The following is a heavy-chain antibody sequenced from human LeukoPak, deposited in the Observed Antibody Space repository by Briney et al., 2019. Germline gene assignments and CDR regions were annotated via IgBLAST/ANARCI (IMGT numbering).Heavy chain of an antibody. Sequence: ASVKVSCKASGYTFTGYYLRWVRQAPGQGLEWMGWINPHNADTNYAQRFQGRVTMTRDTSITTAYMVLSRLRSDDTAVYYCASVKDIVVGGGPYYFDYWGQGTLVTVSS. CDR2: INPHNADT. CDR3: ASVKDIVVGGGPYYFDY. D-gene: IGHD2-15*01. J-gene: IGHJ4*02. V-gene: IGHV1-2*02. CDR1: GYTFTGYY.